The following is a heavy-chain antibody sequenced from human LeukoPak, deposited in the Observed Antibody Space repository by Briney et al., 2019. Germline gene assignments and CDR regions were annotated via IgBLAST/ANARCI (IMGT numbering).Heavy chain of an antibody. CDR3: ARDDYDSSGYYFFDY. V-gene: IGHV4-4*07. J-gene: IGHJ4*02. CDR2: IYTCGST. Sequence: SETLSLTCAVYGGSFSGYYWSWIRQPAGKGLEWIGRIYTCGSTNYNPSLKSRVTMSVDTSKNQFSLKLSSVTAADTAVYYCARDDYDSSGYYFFDYWGQGTLVTVSS. CDR1: GGSFSGYY. D-gene: IGHD3-22*01.